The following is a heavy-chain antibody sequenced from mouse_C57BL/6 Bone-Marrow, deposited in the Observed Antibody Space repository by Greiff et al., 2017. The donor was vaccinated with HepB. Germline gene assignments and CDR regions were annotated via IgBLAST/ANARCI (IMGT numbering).Heavy chain of an antibody. CDR2: IDPETGGT. Sequence: QVHVKQSGAELVRPGASVTLSCKASGYTFTDYEMHWVKQTPVHGLEWIGAIDPETGGTAYNQKFKGKAILTADKSSSTAYMELRSLTSEDSAVYYCTRREVVTDVYWGQGTTLTVSS. CDR3: TRREVVTDVY. D-gene: IGHD2-12*01. CDR1: GYTFTDYE. V-gene: IGHV1-15*01. J-gene: IGHJ2*01.